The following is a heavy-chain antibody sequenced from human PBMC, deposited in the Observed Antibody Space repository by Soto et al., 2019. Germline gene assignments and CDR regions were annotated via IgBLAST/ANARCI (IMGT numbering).Heavy chain of an antibody. V-gene: IGHV4-4*02. CDR1: GGSISSSNW. CDR2: IYHSGST. CDR3: ARANSGSYLIDY. Sequence: PSETLSLTCAVSGGSISSSNWWSWVRHPPGKGLEWIGEIYHSGSTNYNPSLKSRVTISVDTSKNQFSLKLSSVTAADTAVYYCARANSGSYLIDYWGQGTLVTVS. D-gene: IGHD1-26*01. J-gene: IGHJ4*02.